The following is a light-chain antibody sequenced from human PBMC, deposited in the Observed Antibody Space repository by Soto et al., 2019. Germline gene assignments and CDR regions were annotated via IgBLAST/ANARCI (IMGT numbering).Light chain of an antibody. Sequence: EIVMTQSPATLSVSPGERVTLSCRASQSVTNNLAWYQQKPGQAPRLLIYVASTRAPGIPARFSGSGSGTDFTLTISSLQPEDFATYYCQQSYSTLTFGQGTRLEIK. V-gene: IGKV3-15*01. CDR1: QSVTNN. CDR2: VAS. J-gene: IGKJ5*01. CDR3: QQSYSTLT.